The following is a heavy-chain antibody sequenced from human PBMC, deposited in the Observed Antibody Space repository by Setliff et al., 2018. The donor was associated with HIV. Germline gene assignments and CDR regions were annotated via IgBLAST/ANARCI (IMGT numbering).Heavy chain of an antibody. CDR3: ARPYFDSSGYYPYFFDY. J-gene: IGHJ4*02. CDR1: GFTFSNYW. Sequence: GGSLRLSCAASGFTFSNYWMNWVRQAPGKGLEWVANIKQDGSEKYYVDSVKGRFTISRDNAKNSLYLQINSLRAEDTAVYFCARPYFDSSGYYPYFFDYWGQGVTVSS. CDR2: IKQDGSEK. V-gene: IGHV3-7*02. D-gene: IGHD3-22*01.